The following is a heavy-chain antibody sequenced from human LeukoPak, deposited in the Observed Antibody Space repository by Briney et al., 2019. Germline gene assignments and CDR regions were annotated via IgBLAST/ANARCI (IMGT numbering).Heavy chain of an antibody. D-gene: IGHD5-12*01. J-gene: IGHJ6*02. CDR2: ISSSGSTI. V-gene: IGHV3-48*04. CDR3: ARGDGYNYVYYYGMDV. CDR1: GFTFSSYS. Sequence: GGSLRLSCAASGFTFSSYSMNWVRQAPGKGLEWVSYISSSGSTIYYADSVEGRFTISRDNAKNSLYLQMNSLRAEDTAVYYCARGDGYNYVYYYGMDVWGQGTTVTISS.